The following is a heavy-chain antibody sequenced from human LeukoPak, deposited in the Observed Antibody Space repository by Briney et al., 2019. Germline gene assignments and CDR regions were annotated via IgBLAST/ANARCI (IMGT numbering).Heavy chain of an antibody. Sequence: GGSLRLSCAASGFTFSSYAMSWVRQTPGMRLEWVSAITDSGGGTYYADSVKGRFTISRDNSKNTLYLRMNSLRAEDTAVYYCAKDSRIVPAATEFDYWGQGTLVTVSS. CDR2: ITDSGGGT. J-gene: IGHJ4*02. V-gene: IGHV3-23*01. CDR1: GFTFSSYA. D-gene: IGHD2-2*01. CDR3: AKDSRIVPAATEFDY.